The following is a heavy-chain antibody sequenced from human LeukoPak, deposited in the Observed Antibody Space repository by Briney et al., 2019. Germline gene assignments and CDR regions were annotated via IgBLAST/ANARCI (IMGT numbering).Heavy chain of an antibody. CDR1: GCTFSSYA. Sequence: SVKVSFQASGCTFSSYAISWVRQAPGQGLEWMGGIIPIFCTSNYPQKLQDRATITADESTSKAYMEPSRLRSEDTPGYYCARTLPCFDYWGQGPLV. D-gene: IGHD2-2*01. J-gene: IGHJ4*02. CDR2: IIPIFCTS. CDR3: ARTLPCFDY. V-gene: IGHV1-69*01.